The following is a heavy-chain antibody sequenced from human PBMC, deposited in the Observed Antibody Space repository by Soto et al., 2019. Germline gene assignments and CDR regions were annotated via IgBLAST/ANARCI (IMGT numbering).Heavy chain of an antibody. D-gene: IGHD4-17*01. V-gene: IGHV3-21*01. CDR1: GFTFSSYS. CDR3: ARDHYGDYTNWGYYYYMDV. J-gene: IGHJ6*03. CDR2: ISSSSSYI. Sequence: GGSLRLSCAASGFTFSSYSMNWVRQAPGKGLEWVSSISSSSSYIYYADSVKGRFTISRDNAKNSRYLQMNSLRAEDTAVYYCARDHYGDYTNWGYYYYMDVWGKGTTVTVSS.